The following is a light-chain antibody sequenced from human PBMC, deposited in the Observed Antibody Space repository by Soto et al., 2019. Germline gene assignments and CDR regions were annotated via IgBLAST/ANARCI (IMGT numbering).Light chain of an antibody. CDR2: AAS. Sequence: DIQMTQSPSSLSASVGDRVTITCRASQSISSYLNWYQQKPGQAPKLLIYAASSLQSGVPSRFSGSGSGTDLTLTISSLQPEDFATYYCPQSYSTPLTFGGGTKVEIK. CDR3: PQSYSTPLT. J-gene: IGKJ4*01. V-gene: IGKV1-39*01. CDR1: QSISSY.